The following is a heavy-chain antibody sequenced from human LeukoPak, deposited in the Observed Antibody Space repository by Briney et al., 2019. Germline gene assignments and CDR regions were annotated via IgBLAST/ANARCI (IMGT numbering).Heavy chain of an antibody. CDR3: ARGGSSGYNYNAFDI. J-gene: IGHJ3*02. D-gene: IGHD3-22*01. Sequence: GGSLRLSCAASGFTFSGHEMDWVRQAPGKGLEWISYISILGTNIYYADSVKGRFTISRDNAKNSLYLQMNSLRAEDTAVYYCARGGSSGYNYNAFDIWGQGTMVTVS. CDR2: ISILGTNI. CDR1: GFTFSGHE. V-gene: IGHV3-48*03.